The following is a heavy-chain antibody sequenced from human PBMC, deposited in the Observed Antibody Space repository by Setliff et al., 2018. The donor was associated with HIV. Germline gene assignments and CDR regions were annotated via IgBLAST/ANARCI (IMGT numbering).Heavy chain of an antibody. J-gene: IGHJ4*02. Sequence: SVKVSCKVSGGSFSSFAISWVRQAPGQGLEWMGGIIPIFGTANYAQKFQGRVTITADESTSTAYMELSSLRHEDTAVYYCARGTYTDYEVGDYWGQGTLVTVSS. V-gene: IGHV1-69*13. CDR3: ARGTYTDYEVGDY. D-gene: IGHD4-17*01. CDR2: IIPIFGTA. CDR1: GGSFSSFA.